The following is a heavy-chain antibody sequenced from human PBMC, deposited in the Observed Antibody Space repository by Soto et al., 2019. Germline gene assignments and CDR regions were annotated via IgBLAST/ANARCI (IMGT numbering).Heavy chain of an antibody. J-gene: IGHJ6*02. CDR2: IWYDGSNK. V-gene: IGHV3-33*01. Sequence: PGGSLRLSCAASGFTFSSYGMHWVRQAPGKGLEWVAVIWYDGSNKYYADSVKGRFTISRDNSKNTPYLQMNSLRAEDTAVYYCASKYNWNDAPYYYYGMDVWGQGTTVTVSS. D-gene: IGHD1-20*01. CDR1: GFTFSSYG. CDR3: ASKYNWNDAPYYYYGMDV.